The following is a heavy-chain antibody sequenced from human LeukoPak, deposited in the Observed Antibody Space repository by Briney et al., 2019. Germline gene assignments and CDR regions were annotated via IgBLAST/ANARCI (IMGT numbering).Heavy chain of an antibody. D-gene: IGHD6-13*01. CDR1: GFTFSSYG. CDR3: ARGRDSSSWYGDFDY. CDR2: IWYDGSNK. V-gene: IGHV3-33*01. Sequence: GGSLRLSCAESGFTFSSYGMHWVRQAPGKGLEWVAVIWYDGSNKYYADSVKGRFTISRDNSKNTLYLQMNSLRAEDTALYHCARGRDSSSWYGDFDYWGQGTLVTVSS. J-gene: IGHJ4*02.